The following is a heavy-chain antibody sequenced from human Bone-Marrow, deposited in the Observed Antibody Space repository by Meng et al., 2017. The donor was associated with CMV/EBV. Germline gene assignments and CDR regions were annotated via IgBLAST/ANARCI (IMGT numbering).Heavy chain of an antibody. Sequence: GESLKISCAASGFTFSNYGMHWVRQAPGKGLEWVAFIRYDGSNKYYADSVKGRFTISRDNSKNTLYLQMNSLRAEDTAVYYCALTSSVDTDFDYWGQGTLVTVSS. J-gene: IGHJ4*02. CDR2: IRYDGSNK. V-gene: IGHV3-30*02. D-gene: IGHD5-18*01. CDR1: GFTFSNYG. CDR3: ALTSSVDTDFDY.